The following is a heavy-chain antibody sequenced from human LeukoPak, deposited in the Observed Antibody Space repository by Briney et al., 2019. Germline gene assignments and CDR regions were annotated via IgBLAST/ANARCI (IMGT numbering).Heavy chain of an antibody. Sequence: GGSLRLSCAASGFTFSSYAMSWVRQAPGKGLEWVSAISGSGGSTYYADSVKGRFTISRDNSKNTLYLQMNSLRAEDTAVYYCARVEVIGSTRYFDYWGQGAMVSVSS. D-gene: IGHD3-16*02. CDR3: ARVEVIGSTRYFDY. CDR2: ISGSGGST. V-gene: IGHV3-23*01. CDR1: GFTFSSYA. J-gene: IGHJ4*02.